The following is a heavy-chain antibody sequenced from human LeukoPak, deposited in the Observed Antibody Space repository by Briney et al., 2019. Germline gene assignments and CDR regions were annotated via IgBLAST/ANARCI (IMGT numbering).Heavy chain of an antibody. CDR1: GGSFRGYY. J-gene: IGHJ4*02. V-gene: IGHV4-34*01. D-gene: IGHD6-13*01. CDR3: ARRRLAGTGFDY. CDR2: INHSGST. Sequence: PSETLSLTCAVYGGSFRGYYWSWIRQPPGKGLEWIGEINHSGSTNYNPSLKSRVTISVDTSKNQFSLKLSSVTAADTAVYYCARRRLAGTGFDYWGQGTLVTVSS.